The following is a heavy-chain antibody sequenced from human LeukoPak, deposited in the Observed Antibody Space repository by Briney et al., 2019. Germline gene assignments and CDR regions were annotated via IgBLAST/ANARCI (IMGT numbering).Heavy chain of an antibody. V-gene: IGHV3-48*02. D-gene: IGHD5-12*01. J-gene: IGHJ4*02. CDR2: VSSNGSTI. CDR3: ASPVNSGYDRATFDY. CDR1: GFTFSSYS. Sequence: GGSLRLSCAASGFTFSSYSMNWVRQAPGKGLEWVSYVSSNGSTIYYADSVKGRFTISRDNAKNSLYLQMNSLRDEDTAVYYCASPVNSGYDRATFDYWGQGTLVTVSS.